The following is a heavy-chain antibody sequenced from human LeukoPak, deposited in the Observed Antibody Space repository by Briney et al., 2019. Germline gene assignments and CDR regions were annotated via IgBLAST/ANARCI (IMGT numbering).Heavy chain of an antibody. CDR1: GFTFSSYG. CDR2: IRYDGSNK. Sequence: GGSLRLSCAASGFTFSSYGMHWVRQAPGKGLEWVAFIRYDGSNKYYADSVKGRFTISRDNSKNTLYLQMNSLRAEDTAVYYCAKVVVAAMGGDAFDIWGQGTMVTVSS. V-gene: IGHV3-30*02. J-gene: IGHJ3*02. D-gene: IGHD2-15*01. CDR3: AKVVVAAMGGDAFDI.